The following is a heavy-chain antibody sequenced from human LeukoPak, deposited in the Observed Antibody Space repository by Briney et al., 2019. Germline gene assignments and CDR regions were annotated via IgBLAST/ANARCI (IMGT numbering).Heavy chain of an antibody. Sequence: PSETLSLSCTVSGGSMYDYYWSWIRQPPVKGLEWIGHIHYNGRTNYNPSLESPATISIDMSKNQFSLNLSSVTAADTAVYYCAGGRLSGVIDYWGQGTLVTVSS. CDR2: IHYNGRT. V-gene: IGHV4-59*01. J-gene: IGHJ4*02. CDR1: GGSMYDYY. D-gene: IGHD2-15*01. CDR3: AGGRLSGVIDY.